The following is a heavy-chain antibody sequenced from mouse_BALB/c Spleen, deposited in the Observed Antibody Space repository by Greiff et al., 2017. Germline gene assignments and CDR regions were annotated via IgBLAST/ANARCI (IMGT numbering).Heavy chain of an antibody. CDR2: IDPANGNT. CDR3: ARDHYYGSSYDAY. Sequence: EVQLQQSGAELVKPGASVKLSCTASGFNIKDTYMHWVKQRPEQGLEWIGRIDPANGNTKYDPKFQGKATITADTSSNTAYLQLSSLTSEDTAVYYCARDHYYGSSYDAYWGQGTLVTVSA. V-gene: IGHV14-3*02. D-gene: IGHD1-1*01. J-gene: IGHJ3*01. CDR1: GFNIKDTY.